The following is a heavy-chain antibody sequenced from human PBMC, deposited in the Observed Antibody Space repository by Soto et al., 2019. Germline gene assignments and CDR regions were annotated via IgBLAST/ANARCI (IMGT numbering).Heavy chain of an antibody. CDR2: ISSSSSTI. CDR1: GFTFSSYS. D-gene: IGHD3-9*01. Sequence: EVQLVESGGGLVQPGGSLRLSCAASGFTFSSYSMNWVRQAPGKGLEWVSYISSSSSTIYYADSVKGRFTISRDNAKNSLYLQMNSLRAEETAVYYCARDVGRYLDWLFSRSADYWGQGTLVTVSS. V-gene: IGHV3-48*01. J-gene: IGHJ4*02. CDR3: ARDVGRYLDWLFSRSADY.